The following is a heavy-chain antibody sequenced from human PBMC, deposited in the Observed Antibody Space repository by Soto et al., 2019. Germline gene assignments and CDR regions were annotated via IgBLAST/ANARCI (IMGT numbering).Heavy chain of an antibody. J-gene: IGHJ5*02. V-gene: IGHV3-11*01. CDR1: GVTFSDYY. Sequence: GGSLRLSCAASGVTFSDYYMSWIRQAPGKGLEWVSYISSSGSTIYYADYVKGRFTISRDNAKNSLYLQMNRLRAEDTAVYYCARKQMAPRRAWLDHWGQRPMVTVSS. CDR2: ISSSGSTI. CDR3: ARKQMAPRRAWLDH. D-gene: IGHD2-8*01.